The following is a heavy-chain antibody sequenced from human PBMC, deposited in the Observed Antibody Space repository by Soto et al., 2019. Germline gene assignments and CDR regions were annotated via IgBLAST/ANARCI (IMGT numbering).Heavy chain of an antibody. CDR2: INPNSGGT. V-gene: IGHV1-2*02. CDR1: GYTFTGYY. Sequence: ASVKVSCKASGYTFTGYYMHWVRQAPGQGLEWMGWINPNSGGTNYAQKFQGRVTMTRDTSISTAYMELSRLRSDDTAVYYCAREGWHCSRTSCYLYYYYGMDVWGQGNKVTVYS. CDR3: AREGWHCSRTSCYLYYYYGMDV. D-gene: IGHD2-2*01. J-gene: IGHJ6*02.